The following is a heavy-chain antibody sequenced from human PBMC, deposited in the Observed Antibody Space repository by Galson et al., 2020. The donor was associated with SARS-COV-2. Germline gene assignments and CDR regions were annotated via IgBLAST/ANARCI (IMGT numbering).Heavy chain of an antibody. D-gene: IGHD4-17*01. CDR3: AKTLYQDYGDRVHPFDY. Sequence: GGSLRLSCAASGFTFSSYGMHWVRQAPGKGLEWVAVISYDGSNKYYADSVKGRFTISRDNSKNTLYLQMNSLRAEDTAVYYCAKTLYQDYGDRVHPFDYWGQGTLVTVSS. J-gene: IGHJ4*02. V-gene: IGHV3-30*18. CDR1: GFTFSSYG. CDR2: ISYDGSNK.